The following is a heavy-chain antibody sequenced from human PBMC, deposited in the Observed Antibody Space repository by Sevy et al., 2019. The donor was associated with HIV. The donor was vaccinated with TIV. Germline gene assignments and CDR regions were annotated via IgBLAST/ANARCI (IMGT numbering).Heavy chain of an antibody. CDR1: GFSFDSYG. CDR2: ISGSGTRT. V-gene: IGHV3-23*01. Sequence: GGSLRLSCAVSGFSFDSYGMTWVRQAPGKGLEWVSAISGSGTRTYYADSVKGRFIISRDNSKNTLDLQMNSLRAEDTGMYCCAKGGGGHYDPDEIAYYFYYYNMDVWGKGTTVTVSS. CDR3: AKGGGGHYDPDEIAYYFYYYNMDV. J-gene: IGHJ6*03. D-gene: IGHD3-22*01.